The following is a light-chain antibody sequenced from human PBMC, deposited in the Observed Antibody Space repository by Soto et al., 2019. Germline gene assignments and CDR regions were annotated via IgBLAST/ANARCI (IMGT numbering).Light chain of an antibody. J-gene: IGLJ1*01. V-gene: IGLV2-14*01. CDR3: TSYTSSSTPYV. CDR2: DVS. Sequence: QSALTQPASVSGSPGQSITISCAGTSSDVGGYTYVSWYQQHPGKAPKLMIYDVSNRPSGVSNRFSGSKSGNAASLPISGLQAEDEADYYRTSYTSSSTPYVFGGGTKVTVL. CDR1: SSDVGGYTY.